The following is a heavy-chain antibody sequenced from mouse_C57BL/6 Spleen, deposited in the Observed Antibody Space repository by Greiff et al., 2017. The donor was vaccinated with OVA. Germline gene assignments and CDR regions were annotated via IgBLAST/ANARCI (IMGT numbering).Heavy chain of an antibody. D-gene: IGHD2-2*01. CDR2: ISSGGSYT. CDR1: GFTFSSYG. J-gene: IGHJ2*01. CDR3: ARHTNYGYAYYFDY. V-gene: IGHV5-6*01. Sequence: EVQVVESGGDLVKPGGSLKLSCAASGFTFSSYGMSWVRQTPDKRLEWVATISSGGSYTYYPDSVKGRFTISRDNAKNTLYLQMSSLKAEDTAMYYCARHTNYGYAYYFDYWGQGTTLTVSS.